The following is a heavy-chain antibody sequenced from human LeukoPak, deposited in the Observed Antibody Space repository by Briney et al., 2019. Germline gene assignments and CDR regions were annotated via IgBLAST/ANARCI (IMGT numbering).Heavy chain of an antibody. V-gene: IGHV4-61*02. D-gene: IGHD3-22*01. CDR1: GGSISSGSYY. CDR2: IYTSGST. CDR3: AGDSSGYQANFDC. Sequence: PSETLSLTCTVSGGSISSGSYYWSWIRQPAGKGLEWIGRIYTSGSTNYNPSLKSRVTISVDTSKNQFSLKLSSVTAADTAVYYCAGDSSGYQANFDCWGQGTLVTVSS. J-gene: IGHJ4*02.